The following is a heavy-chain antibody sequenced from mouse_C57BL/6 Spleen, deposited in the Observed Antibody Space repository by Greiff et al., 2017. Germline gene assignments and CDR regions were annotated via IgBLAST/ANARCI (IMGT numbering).Heavy chain of an antibody. CDR2: IYPGGGYT. D-gene: IGHD4-1*01. CDR3: ASRGTGTGYFDY. J-gene: IGHJ2*01. V-gene: IGHV1-63*01. CDR1: GYTFTNYW. Sequence: VKLMESGAELVRPGTSVKMSCKASGYTFTNYWIGWAKQRPGHGLEWIGDIYPGGGYTNYNEKFKGKATLTADKSSSTAYMQFSSLTSEDSAIYYCASRGTGTGYFDYWGQGTTLTVSS.